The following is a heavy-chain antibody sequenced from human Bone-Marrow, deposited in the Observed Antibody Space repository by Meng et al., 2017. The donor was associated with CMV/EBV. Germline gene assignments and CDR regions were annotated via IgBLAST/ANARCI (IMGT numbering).Heavy chain of an antibody. Sequence: GESLKISCAASGFTFSSYTMNWVRQAPGKGLEWVSSISSSSSYIYYADSVKGRFTISRDNAKNSLYLQMNSLRAEDTAVYYCARDCSSTSCCIWALGTMVTFSS. D-gene: IGHD2-2*01. CDR1: GFTFSSYT. V-gene: IGHV3-21*01. CDR3: ARDCSSTSCCI. J-gene: IGHJ3*02. CDR2: ISSSSSYI.